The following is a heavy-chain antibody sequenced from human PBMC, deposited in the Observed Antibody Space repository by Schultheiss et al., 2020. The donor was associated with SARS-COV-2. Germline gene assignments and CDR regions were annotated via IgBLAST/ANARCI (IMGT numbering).Heavy chain of an antibody. J-gene: IGHJ3*02. V-gene: IGHV4-61*08. CDR1: GGSISSGGYY. D-gene: IGHD3-22*01. Sequence: SETLSLTCTVSGGSISSGGYYWSWIRQHPGKGLEWIGYIYYSGSTNYNPSLKSRVTISIDSSKTQFSLKLSSVTAADTAVYYCARVSSGSNDAFDIWGQGTMVTVSS. CDR2: IYYSGST. CDR3: ARVSSGSNDAFDI.